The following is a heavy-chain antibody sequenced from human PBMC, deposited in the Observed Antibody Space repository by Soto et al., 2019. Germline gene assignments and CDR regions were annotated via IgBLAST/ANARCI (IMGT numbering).Heavy chain of an antibody. D-gene: IGHD3-10*01. Sequence: QVQLVQSGAELKKPGSSVKVSCKASGDNFSVYPINWVRQAPGEGIEWMGRIIPVFGTTTDAQRFEGRVTFTADESTNTAYMELRGLLSEDTAVYYCARDGGFGELKYGGPGTLVTGSS. CDR2: IIPVFGTT. J-gene: IGHJ4*02. V-gene: IGHV1-69*18. CDR1: GDNFSVYP. CDR3: ARDGGFGELKY.